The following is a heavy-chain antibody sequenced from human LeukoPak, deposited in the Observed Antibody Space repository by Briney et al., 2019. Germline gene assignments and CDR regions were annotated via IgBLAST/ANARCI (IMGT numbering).Heavy chain of an antibody. CDR3: ARGHYDILTASYKWTPDY. Sequence: GGSLRLSCAASGFTFSTYNMNWVRQAPGKGLEWVSSITSGGTYTYYADSVKGRFTTSRDNAKNSLSLQLSSLRAEDTAVYYCARGHYDILTASYKWTPDYWGQGILVTVSS. J-gene: IGHJ4*02. CDR1: GFTFSTYN. D-gene: IGHD3-9*01. V-gene: IGHV3-21*06. CDR2: ITSGGTYT.